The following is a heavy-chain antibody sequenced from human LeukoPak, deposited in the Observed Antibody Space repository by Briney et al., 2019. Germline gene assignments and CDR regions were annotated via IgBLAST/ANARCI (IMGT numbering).Heavy chain of an antibody. J-gene: IGHJ4*02. CDR2: LYNSGST. V-gene: IGHV4-59*01. D-gene: IGHD5-18*01. CDR1: GGSISTYY. Sequence: KPSETLTLTCVVSGGSISTYYWSWIRQPPGKGLEWIGYLYNSGSTKYNPSLKSRVTVSVDTSKNQLSLKLSSVTAADTAVYYCARARPDTAMAVDYWGQGALGTVSP. CDR3: ARARPDTAMAVDY.